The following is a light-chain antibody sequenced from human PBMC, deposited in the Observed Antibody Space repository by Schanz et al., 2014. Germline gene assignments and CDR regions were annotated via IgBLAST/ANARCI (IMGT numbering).Light chain of an antibody. V-gene: IGLV2-8*01. CDR1: SSDVGGYKY. CDR3: GSYAGNINWV. J-gene: IGLJ3*02. Sequence: QSALTQPPSASGSLGQSVTISCTGTSSDVGGYKYVSWYQQHPGKAPKLMIYDVTKRPSGVPDRFSGSKSGNTASLTVSGLQVEDEADYYCGSYAGNINWVFGGGTKLTVL. CDR2: DVT.